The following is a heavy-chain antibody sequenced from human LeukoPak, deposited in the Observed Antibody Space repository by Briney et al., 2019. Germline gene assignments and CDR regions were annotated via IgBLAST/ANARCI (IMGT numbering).Heavy chain of an antibody. CDR1: GGTFSSYA. Sequence: SVKVSCKASGGTFSSYAISWVRQAPGQGLEWMGGIIPIFGTANYAQKFQGRVTITADKSTSTAYMELSSLRSEDTAVYYCASGRKGGSGSYRTDYYYMDVWGKGTTVTVSS. D-gene: IGHD3-10*01. J-gene: IGHJ6*03. V-gene: IGHV1-69*06. CDR3: ASGRKGGSGSYRTDYYYMDV. CDR2: IIPIFGTA.